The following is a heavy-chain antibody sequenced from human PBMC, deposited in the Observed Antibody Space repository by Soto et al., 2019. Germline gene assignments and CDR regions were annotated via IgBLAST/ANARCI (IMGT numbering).Heavy chain of an antibody. J-gene: IGHJ4*02. CDR2: IKQDGSEK. CDR1: RFTFSNYW. V-gene: IGHV3-7*01. CDR3: ARGPNSIDY. Sequence: EVQLVESGGGLVQPGGSLRLSCAASRFTFSNYWMSWVRQAPGKGLEWVANIKQDGSEKYYVDSVKGRFTISRDNAKNSLYLQMNSRRAEDTAVYYCARGPNSIDYWGQGTLVTVSS. D-gene: IGHD1-7*01.